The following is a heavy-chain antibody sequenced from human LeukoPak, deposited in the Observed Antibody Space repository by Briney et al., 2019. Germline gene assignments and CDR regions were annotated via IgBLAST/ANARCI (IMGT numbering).Heavy chain of an antibody. CDR3: VRESYYYDSSGFDY. CDR1: GFTFSSYS. Sequence: PGGSLTLSCAASGFTFSSYSMNWGRHPPGKGLEWVSSISSSSSYIYYADSVKGRFTISRDNAKNSLYLQMNSRRAEDTAVYYCVRESYYYDSSGFDYWGQGTLVTVSS. D-gene: IGHD3-22*01. J-gene: IGHJ4*02. CDR2: ISSSSSYI. V-gene: IGHV3-21*01.